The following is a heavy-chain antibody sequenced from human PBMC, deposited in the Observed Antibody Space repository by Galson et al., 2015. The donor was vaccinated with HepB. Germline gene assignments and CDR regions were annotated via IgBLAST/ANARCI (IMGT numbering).Heavy chain of an antibody. Sequence: SLRLSCAASGFSFSSHWMSWVRQAPGKGLQWVSNVKEEETAKYYVASVQGRFTISRDNAKNSLYLQMNNLRVDDTAVYYCARVGREAIFGVDQHGLDVWGQGTTVTVSS. J-gene: IGHJ6*02. CDR1: GFSFSSHW. CDR2: VKEEETAK. V-gene: IGHV3-7*03. D-gene: IGHD3-3*01. CDR3: ARVGREAIFGVDQHGLDV.